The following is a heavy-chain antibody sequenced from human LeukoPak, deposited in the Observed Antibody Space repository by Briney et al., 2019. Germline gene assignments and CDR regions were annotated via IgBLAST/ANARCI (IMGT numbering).Heavy chain of an antibody. CDR1: GGTFSSYA. V-gene: IGHV1-69*13. Sequence: SVKVSCKASGGTFSSYAISWVRQAPGQGLEWMGGIIPIFGTANYAQKFQGRVTITADESTSTAYMELSSLRSEDTAVYYCARDRSRMFYYDFWSGYGYWGQGTLVTVSS. CDR2: IIPIFGTA. CDR3: ARDRSRMFYYDFWSGYGY. D-gene: IGHD3-3*01. J-gene: IGHJ4*02.